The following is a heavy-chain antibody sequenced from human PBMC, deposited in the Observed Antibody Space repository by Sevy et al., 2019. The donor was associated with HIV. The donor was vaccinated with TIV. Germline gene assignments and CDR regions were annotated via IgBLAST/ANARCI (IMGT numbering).Heavy chain of an antibody. CDR3: TTTRDYGDYAGAMDV. CDR1: GFTFSNAW. V-gene: IGHV3-15*01. CDR2: IKSITDGGTT. J-gene: IGHJ6*02. D-gene: IGHD4-17*01. Sequence: GGSLRLSCAASGFTFSNAWMSWVRQAPGKGLEWVGRIKSITDGGTTDYAAPVKGRFTISRDDSKTTLYLQMNSLKTEDTAVYYSTTTRDYGDYAGAMDVWGQGTTVTVSS.